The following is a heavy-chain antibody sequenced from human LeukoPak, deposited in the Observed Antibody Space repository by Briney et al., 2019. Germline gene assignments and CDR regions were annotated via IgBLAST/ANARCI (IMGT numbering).Heavy chain of an antibody. Sequence: SVKVSCKASGGTFSSYAISWVRQAPGQGLERMGGIIPIFGTANYVQKFQGRVTITTDESTSTAYMELSSLRSEDTAVYYCARGIAARLSRYYYMDVWGKGTTVTVSS. CDR2: IIPIFGTA. V-gene: IGHV1-69*05. J-gene: IGHJ6*03. CDR1: GGTFSSYA. CDR3: ARGIAARLSRYYYMDV. D-gene: IGHD6-6*01.